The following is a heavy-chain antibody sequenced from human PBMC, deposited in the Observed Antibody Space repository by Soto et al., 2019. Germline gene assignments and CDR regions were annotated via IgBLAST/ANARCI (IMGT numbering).Heavy chain of an antibody. D-gene: IGHD2-15*01. CDR1: GFTFSSYA. V-gene: IGHV3-23*01. CDR3: AKDTGRGGGSVFDS. CDR2: ISGSGADT. J-gene: IGHJ4*02. Sequence: EVQLLESGGGLVQPGGSLRLSCAPSGFTFSSYAMSWVRQARGKGLEWVSAISGSGADTFYTDSVKGRFTISRDNFKNTLYLEMHSLRAEDTALYYCAKDTGRGGGSVFDSWGRGTLVTVSS.